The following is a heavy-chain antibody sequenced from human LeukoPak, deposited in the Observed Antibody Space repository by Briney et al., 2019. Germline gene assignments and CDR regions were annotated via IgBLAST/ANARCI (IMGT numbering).Heavy chain of an antibody. D-gene: IGHD6-19*01. CDR2: FYYSGST. CDR1: GGSFSGYY. J-gene: IGHJ4*02. Sequence: SETLSLTCAVCGGSFSGYYWSWIRQPSGRGLEWIGYFYYSGSTNYNPSLRSRVTISVDTSKNQFSLKLSSVTAADTAVYYCTRDSSSGWVDYWGQGTLVTVSS. V-gene: IGHV4-59*01. CDR3: TRDSSSGWVDY.